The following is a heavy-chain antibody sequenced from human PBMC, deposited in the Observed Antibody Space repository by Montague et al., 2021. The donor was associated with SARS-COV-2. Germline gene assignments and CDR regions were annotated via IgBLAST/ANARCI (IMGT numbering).Heavy chain of an antibody. Sequence: SLRLSCAASGFTFSSYAMSWVRQAPGKGLEWVSAISGSGGSTYYADSAKGRFTISRDNSKNTLYLRMNSLRAEDTAVYYCAKTLMTTVTTWAFDIWGQGTMVTVSS. D-gene: IGHD4-17*01. J-gene: IGHJ3*02. CDR3: AKTLMTTVTTWAFDI. CDR2: ISGSGGST. V-gene: IGHV3-23*01. CDR1: GFTFSSYA.